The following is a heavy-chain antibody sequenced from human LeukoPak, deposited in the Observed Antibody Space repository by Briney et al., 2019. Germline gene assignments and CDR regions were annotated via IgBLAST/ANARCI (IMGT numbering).Heavy chain of an antibody. CDR2: MWYDGSNK. J-gene: IGHJ4*02. Sequence: GRSLRLSCAASGFTFSSYGMHWVRQAPGKGLEWVAVMWYDGSNKYYADSVKGRFTISRDNSKNTLYLQMNSLRAEDTAVYYCAKEPVSKSMRYYFDYWGQGTLVTVSS. D-gene: IGHD1-14*01. CDR3: AKEPVSKSMRYYFDY. V-gene: IGHV3-33*06. CDR1: GFTFSSYG.